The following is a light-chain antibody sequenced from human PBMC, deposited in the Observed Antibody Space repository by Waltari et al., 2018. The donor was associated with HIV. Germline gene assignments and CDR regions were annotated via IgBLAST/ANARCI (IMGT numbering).Light chain of an antibody. J-gene: IGLJ2*01. V-gene: IGLV2-23*01. CDR2: EAS. Sequence: QSALTQPASVSGSPGQSITIPCTGTSRDVGSYNVVSWYQQHPVKAPKLMIYEASKRPSGVSNRFSGSKSGNTASLTISGLQAEDEADYHCCSYAGSSTYVVFGGGTKLTVL. CDR3: CSYAGSSTYVV. CDR1: SRDVGSYNV.